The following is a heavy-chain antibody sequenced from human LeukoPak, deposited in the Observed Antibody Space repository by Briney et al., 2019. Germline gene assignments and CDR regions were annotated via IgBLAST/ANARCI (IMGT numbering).Heavy chain of an antibody. D-gene: IGHD5-18*01. CDR2: MNPNSGNI. Sequence: ASVKVSCKASGYTFTSYDINWVRQATGHGLERMGWMNPNSGNIFYVQKFQGRLTMARNTSISTAYMELSSLRSEDTAVYYCARGQVDTLYYYYYMDVWGKGTTVTVSS. J-gene: IGHJ6*03. V-gene: IGHV1-8*01. CDR1: GYTFTSYD. CDR3: ARGQVDTLYYYYYMDV.